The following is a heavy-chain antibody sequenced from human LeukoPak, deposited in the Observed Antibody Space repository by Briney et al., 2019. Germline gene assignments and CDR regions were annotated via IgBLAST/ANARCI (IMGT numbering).Heavy chain of an antibody. V-gene: IGHV3-21*01. CDR2: ISSSSGYI. CDR3: ARDRGSGSYDLDY. Sequence: GGSLRLSCAASGFTFSSYAMSWVRQAPGKGLEWVSSISSSSGYIYYADSLKGRFTISRDNAKNSLYLQMNSLRAEDTALYYCARDRGSGSYDLDYWGQGTLVTVSS. D-gene: IGHD3-10*01. J-gene: IGHJ4*02. CDR1: GFTFSSYA.